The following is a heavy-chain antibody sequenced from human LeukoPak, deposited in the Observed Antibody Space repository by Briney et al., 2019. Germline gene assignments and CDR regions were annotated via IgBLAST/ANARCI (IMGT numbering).Heavy chain of an antibody. Sequence: GRSLRLSCAASGFTLDDYAMHWVRQGPGKGLEWVSGISWNGGSIGYADSVKGRFTISRDTAKNSLYLQMNSLRAEDTALYYCAKDIRAAYYNILAGYDYWGQGTLVTVSS. D-gene: IGHD3-9*01. J-gene: IGHJ4*02. CDR2: ISWNGGSI. CDR1: GFTLDDYA. CDR3: AKDIRAAYYNILAGYDY. V-gene: IGHV3-9*01.